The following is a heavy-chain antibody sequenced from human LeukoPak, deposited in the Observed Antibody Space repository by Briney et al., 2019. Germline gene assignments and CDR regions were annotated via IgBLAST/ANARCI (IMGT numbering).Heavy chain of an antibody. CDR2: IYYSGSI. Sequence: SETLSLTCTVSGGSVSSGDYYWNWIRQPPGKGLEWIGNIYYSGSIDYNPSLKSRVTISVDASKNQFSLKLSSVTAADTAVYHCARLKSRFSYYFDYWGQGTLVTVSS. D-gene: IGHD3-3*01. V-gene: IGHV4-30-4*01. J-gene: IGHJ4*02. CDR3: ARLKSRFSYYFDY. CDR1: GGSVSSGDYY.